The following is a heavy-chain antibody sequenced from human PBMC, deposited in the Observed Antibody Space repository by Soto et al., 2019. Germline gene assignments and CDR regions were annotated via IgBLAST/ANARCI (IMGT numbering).Heavy chain of an antibody. CDR2: IYYSGST. Sequence: SETLSLTCTVSGGSISTTTNYWGWIRQPPGKGLDWIGSIYYSGSTYYNPSLKSRVTISVDTSKNQLSLKLSSVTAADTAVYYCARGLKGDLPSDIVLVVPNPGDYYYYMDVWGKGTTVTVSS. V-gene: IGHV4-39*07. D-gene: IGHD2-8*01. CDR3: ARGLKGDLPSDIVLVVPNPGDYYYYMDV. J-gene: IGHJ6*03. CDR1: GGSISTTTNY.